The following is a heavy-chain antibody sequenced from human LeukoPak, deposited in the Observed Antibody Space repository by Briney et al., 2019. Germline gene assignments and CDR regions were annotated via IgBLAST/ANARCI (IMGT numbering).Heavy chain of an antibody. CDR2: IYPGDSDT. D-gene: IGHD5-18*01. Sequence: GESPKISCQGSGYNFANYWIGWVRQMPGKGLEWMGIIYPGDSDTRYSPSFQGQVTISADKSISTAYLQWTGLKASDTAMYYCARHSTSYGYLDLDYWGQGTLVTVSS. CDR3: ARHSTSYGYLDLDY. V-gene: IGHV5-51*01. J-gene: IGHJ4*02. CDR1: GYNFANYW.